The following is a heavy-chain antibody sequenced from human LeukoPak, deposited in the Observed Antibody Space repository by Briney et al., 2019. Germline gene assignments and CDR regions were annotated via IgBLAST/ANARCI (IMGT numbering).Heavy chain of an antibody. J-gene: IGHJ4*02. V-gene: IGHV3-48*03. CDR1: GFTFSSYE. CDR2: ISSSGSTI. CDR3: ATTMIVADY. Sequence: PGGSLRLSCAASGFTFSSYEMNWVRQAPGKGLEWVSYISSSGSTIYYADSVKGRFTISRDNAKNSLYQQMNSLRAEDTAVYYCATTMIVADYWGQGTLVTVSS. D-gene: IGHD3-22*01.